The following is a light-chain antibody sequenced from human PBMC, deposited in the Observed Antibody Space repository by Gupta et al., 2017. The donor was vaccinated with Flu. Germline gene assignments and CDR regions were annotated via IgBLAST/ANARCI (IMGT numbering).Light chain of an antibody. CDR3: MQALQTPRT. CDR2: LGS. J-gene: IGKJ4*02. Sequence: DIVMTQSPLSLPVTPGEPASISCRSSQSLLHSNGYNYLDWYLQKPGQSTQLLIDLGSNRASGVPDRFSGSGSGTDFTLKISRVEAEDVGVYYCMQALQTPRTFGEGTKVEIK. V-gene: IGKV2-28*01. CDR1: QSLLHSNGYNY.